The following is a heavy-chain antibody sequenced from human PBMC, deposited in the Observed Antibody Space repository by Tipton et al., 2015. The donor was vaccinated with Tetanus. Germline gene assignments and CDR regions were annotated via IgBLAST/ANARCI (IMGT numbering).Heavy chain of an antibody. J-gene: IGHJ6*02. CDR1: GFTFSSYD. D-gene: IGHD3-22*01. Sequence: SLRLSCAASGFTFSSYDMHWVRQATGKGLEWASAIGTAGDTYYPGSVKGRFTISRENAKNSLYLQMNSLRAGDTAVYYCARAPYYYDSSGYYHGVYYYYGMDVWGQGTTVTVSS. CDR2: IGTAGDT. CDR3: ARAPYYYDSSGYYHGVYYYYGMDV. V-gene: IGHV3-13*01.